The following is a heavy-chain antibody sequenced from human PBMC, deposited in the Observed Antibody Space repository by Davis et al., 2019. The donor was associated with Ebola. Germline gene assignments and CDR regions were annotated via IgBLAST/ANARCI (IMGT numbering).Heavy chain of an antibody. J-gene: IGHJ4*02. V-gene: IGHV1-69*04. D-gene: IGHD1-26*01. CDR2: IIPMVGTA. Sequence: AASVKVSCKASGGTFSTYDINWVRQAPGQGLEWMGRIIPMVGTATYAQKFQGRVTITADKSTRTAYMEMSGLGSEDTAVYYCARDLGRYDDHWGQGTLVTVSS. CDR3: ARDLGRYDDH. CDR1: GGTFSTYD.